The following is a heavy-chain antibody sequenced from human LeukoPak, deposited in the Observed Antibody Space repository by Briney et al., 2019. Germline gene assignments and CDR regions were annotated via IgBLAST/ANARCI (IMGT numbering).Heavy chain of an antibody. J-gene: IGHJ4*02. V-gene: IGHV3-7*05. CDR2: INQDGSEK. Sequence: PGGSLRLSCAASGLTLSNYWMTWVRQAPGKGLEWVANINQDGSEKNYVDSVKGRFTISRNDAKNSLYLEMNSPRAEDMGVYYCARDSRGYPYWGQGTLATVSS. CDR3: ARDSRGYPY. D-gene: IGHD3-22*01. CDR1: GLTLSNYW.